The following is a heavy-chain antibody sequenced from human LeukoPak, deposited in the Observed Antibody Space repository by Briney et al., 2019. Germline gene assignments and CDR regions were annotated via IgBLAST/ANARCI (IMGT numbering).Heavy chain of an antibody. CDR1: GYTFTSYG. CDR3: ARGGSSWGRGSGYYYMDV. Sequence: ASVKVSCKASGYTFTSYGISWVRQAPGQGLEWMGWISAYNGNTNYAQKLQGRVTMTTDTSTSTAYMELSSLRSEDTAVYYCARGGSSWGRGSGYYYMDVWGKGTTVTISS. D-gene: IGHD6-13*01. V-gene: IGHV1-18*01. J-gene: IGHJ6*03. CDR2: ISAYNGNT.